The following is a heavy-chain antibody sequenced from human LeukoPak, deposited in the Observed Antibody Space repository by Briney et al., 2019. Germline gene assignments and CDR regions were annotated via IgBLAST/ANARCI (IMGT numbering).Heavy chain of an antibody. J-gene: IGHJ4*02. CDR1: GGSISSGGYY. Sequence: SQTLSLTCTVSGGSISSGGYYWSWIRQPPGKGLEWIGYIYHSGSTYYNPSLKSRVTISVDKSKNQFSLKLSSVTAADTAVYYCARDRAGGSSPWGQGTLVTVSS. V-gene: IGHV4-30-2*01. D-gene: IGHD6-6*01. CDR3: ARDRAGGSSP. CDR2: IYHSGST.